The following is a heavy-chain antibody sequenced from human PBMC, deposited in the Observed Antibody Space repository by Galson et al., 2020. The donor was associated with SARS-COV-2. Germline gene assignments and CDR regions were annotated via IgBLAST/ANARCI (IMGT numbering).Heavy chain of an antibody. CDR1: GFTFSTYS. CDR3: ARDSSDYTGYRLFDP. J-gene: IGHJ5*02. D-gene: IGHD3-16*02. V-gene: IGHV3-21*01. Sequence: GGSLRLSCAASGFTFSTYSMNWLRQAPGKGLEWVSSISSGSSFLTYADSVKGRFTISRDDAKNSLHLQMNSLRAEDTAVYYCARDSSDYTGYRLFDPWGQGTLVTVSS. CDR2: ISSGSSFL.